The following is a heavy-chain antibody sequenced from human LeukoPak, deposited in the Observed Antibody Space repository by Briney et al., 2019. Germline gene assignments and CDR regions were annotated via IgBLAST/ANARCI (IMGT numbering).Heavy chain of an antibody. Sequence: VGSLRLSRAASGFTLSIYYMHWVRQAPGKGLVWVSRIHSDGSTTYYADSVKGRFTISRDSAKNTLYLQMNSLRVEDTAVYYCARSSGWYSHWGQGTLVTVSS. D-gene: IGHD6-19*01. CDR1: GFTLSIYY. V-gene: IGHV3-74*01. J-gene: IGHJ4*02. CDR3: ARSSGWYSH. CDR2: IHSDGSTT.